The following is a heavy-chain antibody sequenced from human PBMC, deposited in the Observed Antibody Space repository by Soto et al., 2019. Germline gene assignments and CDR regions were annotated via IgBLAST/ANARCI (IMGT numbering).Heavy chain of an antibody. CDR2: FDPKDGET. D-gene: IGHD1-1*01. CDR3: ATSFGVQLKRLRFDY. V-gene: IGHV1-24*01. J-gene: IGHJ4*02. CDR1: GYTFTSYD. Sequence: ASVKVSCKASGYTFTSYDINWVRQAPGKGLEWMGGFDPKDGETIYAQKFQGRVTMTEDTSTVTAYMELSSLRSEDTAVYYCATSFGVQLKRLRFDYWGQGTLVTVSS.